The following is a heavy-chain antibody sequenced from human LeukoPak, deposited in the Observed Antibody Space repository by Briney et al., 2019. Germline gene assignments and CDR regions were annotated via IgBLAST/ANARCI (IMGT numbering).Heavy chain of an antibody. J-gene: IGHJ5*02. V-gene: IGHV4-31*03. CDR1: GGSISSGGYY. Sequence: SQTLSLTCTVSGGSISSGGYYWSWIRQHPGKGLEWIGYIYYSGSTYYNPSLKSRVTISVDTSKNQFSLKLSSVTAADTAVYYCARDDDYYDSSAFDPWGQGTLVTVSS. CDR3: ARDDDYYDSSAFDP. CDR2: IYYSGST. D-gene: IGHD3-22*01.